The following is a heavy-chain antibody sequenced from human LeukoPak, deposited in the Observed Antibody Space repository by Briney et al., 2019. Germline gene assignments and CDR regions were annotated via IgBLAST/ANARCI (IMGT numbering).Heavy chain of an antibody. D-gene: IGHD6-19*01. Sequence: ASVKGSCKASGYTFTGYYMHWVRQAPGQGLEWMGWINPNSGGTNYAQKFQGWVTMTRDTSISTAYMELSRLRSDDTAVYYCARGEGPQWLGSYYYYGMDVWGQGTTVTVSS. CDR1: GYTFTGYY. J-gene: IGHJ6*02. V-gene: IGHV1-2*04. CDR3: ARGEGPQWLGSYYYYGMDV. CDR2: INPNSGGT.